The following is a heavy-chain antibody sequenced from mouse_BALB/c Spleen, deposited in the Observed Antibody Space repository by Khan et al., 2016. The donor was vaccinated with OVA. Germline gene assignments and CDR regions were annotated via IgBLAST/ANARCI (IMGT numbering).Heavy chain of an antibody. V-gene: IGHV1-26*01. J-gene: IGHJ3*01. D-gene: IGHD2-14*01. Sequence: EVQLQQSGPDLVKPGASVKMSCKASGYSFTGYYMNWVKQSHGKSLECIGRVNPNTGNTNYNQTFRGKAILIVDTSSSTACMVLRSMTSEDSAVYYCARGYDFFAYWGQGTLVTVSA. CDR3: ARGYDFFAY. CDR1: GYSFTGYY. CDR2: VNPNTGNT.